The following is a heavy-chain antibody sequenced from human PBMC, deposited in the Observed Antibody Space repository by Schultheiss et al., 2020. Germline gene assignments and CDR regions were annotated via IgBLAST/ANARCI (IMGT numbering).Heavy chain of an antibody. Sequence: GGSLRLSCAASGFTFSSYEMNWVRQAPGKGLEWVSYISSSGSTIYYADSVKGRFTISRDNAKNSLYLQMNSLRAEDTALYYCAKDIRYQYYYDSSGAYAAFDYWGQGTLVTVSS. CDR2: ISSSGSTI. V-gene: IGHV3-48*03. D-gene: IGHD3-22*01. J-gene: IGHJ4*02. CDR1: GFTFSSYE. CDR3: AKDIRYQYYYDSSGAYAAFDY.